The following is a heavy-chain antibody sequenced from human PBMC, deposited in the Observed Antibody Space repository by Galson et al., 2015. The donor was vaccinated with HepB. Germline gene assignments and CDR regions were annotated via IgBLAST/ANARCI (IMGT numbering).Heavy chain of an antibody. CDR2: ISAYNGNT. J-gene: IGHJ4*02. CDR1: GYTFTSYG. Sequence: SVKVSCKASGYTFTSYGISWVRQAPGQGLEWMGWISAYNGNTNYAQKLQGRVTMTTDTSTSTAYMELRSLRSDDTAVYYCARDYGYSSSSIPHPLVYWGQGTLVTVSS. D-gene: IGHD6-6*01. V-gene: IGHV1-18*01. CDR3: ARDYGYSSSSIPHPLVY.